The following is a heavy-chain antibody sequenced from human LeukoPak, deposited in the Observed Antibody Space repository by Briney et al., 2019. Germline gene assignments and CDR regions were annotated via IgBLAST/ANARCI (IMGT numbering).Heavy chain of an antibody. CDR1: GGTFSSYA. D-gene: IGHD3-3*01. CDR2: IIPILGIA. V-gene: IGHV1-69*04. J-gene: IGHJ6*02. Sequence: EASVKVSCKASGGTFSSYAISWVRQAPGQGLEWMGRIIPILGIANYAQKFQGRVTITADKSTSTAYMELSSLRSEDAAVYYCARDRPNQPSTIFGVVYQYSGYYGMDVWGQGTTVTVSS. CDR3: ARDRPNQPSTIFGVVYQYSGYYGMDV.